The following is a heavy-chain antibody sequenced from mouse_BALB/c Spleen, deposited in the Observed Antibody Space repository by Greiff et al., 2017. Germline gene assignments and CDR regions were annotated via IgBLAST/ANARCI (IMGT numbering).Heavy chain of an antibody. J-gene: IGHJ3*01. D-gene: IGHD2-4*01. Sequence: VKLQQSGPELVKPGASVKMSCKASGYTFTDYVISWVKQRTGQGLEWIGEIYPGSGSTYYNEKFKGKATLTADKSSNTAYMQLSSLTSEDSAVYFCASPIYYDYDGFAYWGQGTLVTVSA. CDR2: IYPGSGST. V-gene: IGHV1-77*01. CDR1: GYTFTDYV. CDR3: ASPIYYDYDGFAY.